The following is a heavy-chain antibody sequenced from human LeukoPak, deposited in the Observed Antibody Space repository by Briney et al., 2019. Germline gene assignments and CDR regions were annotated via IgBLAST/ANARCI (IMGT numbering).Heavy chain of an antibody. J-gene: IGHJ4*02. CDR2: ISGSGGST. CDR1: GFTFSSYA. V-gene: IGHV3-23*01. D-gene: IGHD3-16*02. CDR3: AKGGMITFGGVIVNFDY. Sequence: GGSLRLSCAASGFTFSSYAMSWVRQAPGKGLEWVSAISGSGGSTYYADSVKGRFTISRDNSKNTLYLQMNSLRAEDTAVYYCAKGGMITFGGVIVNFDYWGQGTLVTVSS.